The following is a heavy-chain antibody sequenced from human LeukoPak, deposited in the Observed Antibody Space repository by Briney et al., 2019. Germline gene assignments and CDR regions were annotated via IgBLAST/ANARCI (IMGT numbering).Heavy chain of an antibody. D-gene: IGHD3-22*01. V-gene: IGHV3-30-3*01. CDR2: ISYDGGNK. CDR1: GFTFSSYA. Sequence: GGSLRHSCAASGFTFSSYAMHWVRQAPGKGLEWVAVISYDGGNKYYADSVKGRFTISRDNSKNTLYLQMNSLRAEDTAVYYCAREEDYDSSGYSVNYFDYWGQGTLVTVSS. J-gene: IGHJ4*02. CDR3: AREEDYDSSGYSVNYFDY.